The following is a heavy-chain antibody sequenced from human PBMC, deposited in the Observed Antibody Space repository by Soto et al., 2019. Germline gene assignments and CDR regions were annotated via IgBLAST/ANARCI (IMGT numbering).Heavy chain of an antibody. J-gene: IGHJ4*02. CDR1: GGAISSSSYY. Sequence: SETLALTCNVSGGAISSSSYYWGWIRQPPGKGLEWIGSIFYSGSTYYNPSLKSRVTISVDTSKNQFSLKLSPVTAADTAVYYCASLYGDYVPYWGQGTLVTVSS. CDR3: ASLYGDYVPY. D-gene: IGHD4-17*01. V-gene: IGHV4-39*01. CDR2: IFYSGST.